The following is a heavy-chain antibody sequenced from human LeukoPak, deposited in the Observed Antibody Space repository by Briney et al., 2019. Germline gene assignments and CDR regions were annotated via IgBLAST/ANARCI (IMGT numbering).Heavy chain of an antibody. V-gene: IGHV1-69*13. CDR1: GGTFSSYA. CDR2: IIPIFGTA. Sequence: SVKVSCKASGGTFSSYAISWVRQAPGQGLEWMGGIIPIFGTANYAQKFQGRVTITADESTSTAYMELSSLRSEDTAVYYCARVVRGVNWFDPWGQGTLVTVSS. CDR3: ARVVRGVNWFDP. D-gene: IGHD3-10*01. J-gene: IGHJ5*02.